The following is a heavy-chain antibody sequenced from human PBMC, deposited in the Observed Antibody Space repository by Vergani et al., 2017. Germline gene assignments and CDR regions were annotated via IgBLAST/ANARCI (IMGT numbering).Heavy chain of an antibody. CDR2: IYPGDSDT. V-gene: IGHV5-51*01. D-gene: IGHD3-3*01. J-gene: IGHJ6*02. CDR1: GYSFTSYW. CDR3: ARANPMPSDFWSGYQSYYYCGMDV. Sequence: EVQLVQSGAEVKKPGESLKISCKGSGYSFTSYWIGWVRQMPGKGLEWMGIIYPGDSDTRYSPSFQGQVTISADQSISTAYLQWSSLKASDPAMYYCARANPMPSDFWSGYQSYYYCGMDVWGQGTTVTVSS.